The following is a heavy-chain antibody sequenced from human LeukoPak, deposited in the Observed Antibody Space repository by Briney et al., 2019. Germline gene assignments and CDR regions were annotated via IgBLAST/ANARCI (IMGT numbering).Heavy chain of an antibody. CDR2: INHSGST. Sequence: PSETLSLTCAVYGGSFSGYYWSWIRQPPGKGLEWIGEINHSGSTNYNPSLKSRVTISVDTSKNQFSLKLSSVTAADTAVYYCARHLMADFDYWGQGTLVTVSS. J-gene: IGHJ4*02. CDR1: GGSFSGYY. CDR3: ARHLMADFDY. V-gene: IGHV4-34*01. D-gene: IGHD5-24*01.